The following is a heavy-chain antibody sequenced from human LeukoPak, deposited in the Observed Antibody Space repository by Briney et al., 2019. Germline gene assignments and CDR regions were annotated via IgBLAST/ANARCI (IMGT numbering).Heavy chain of an antibody. CDR3: AKDSAITMIVGPSDY. CDR2: IWYDDYGSNE. J-gene: IGHJ4*02. V-gene: IGHV3-33*06. Sequence: TGGSLGLSCAASGFSLSKYGMHWVRQAPGKGLEWVAVIWYDDYGSNEYYVQSVKGRFTISRDNSRNTVSLQMNSLRVEDTAVYYCAKDSAITMIVGPSDYWGQGALVTVSS. D-gene: IGHD3-22*01. CDR1: GFSLSKYG.